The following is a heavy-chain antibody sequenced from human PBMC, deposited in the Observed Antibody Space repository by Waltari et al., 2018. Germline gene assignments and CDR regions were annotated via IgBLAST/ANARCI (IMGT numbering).Heavy chain of an antibody. J-gene: IGHJ6*02. Sequence: DVQLVESGGNLVQPGGSLRLSCEGSGFTFGTYSMNGVRLDPGKVREWFAVMSGRRERGIYYANSVQGRFSISRDDDQNSLYLHMNNLRTEDTALYFCARVRGTLGHYYAMDVWGHGTAVTVSS. CDR3: ARVRGTLGHYYAMDV. D-gene: IGHD1-26*01. CDR1: GFTFGTYS. CDR2: MSGRRERGI. V-gene: IGHV3-48*04.